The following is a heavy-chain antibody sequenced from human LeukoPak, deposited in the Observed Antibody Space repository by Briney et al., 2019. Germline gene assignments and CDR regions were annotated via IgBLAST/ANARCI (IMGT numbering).Heavy chain of an antibody. J-gene: IGHJ4*02. CDR3: AKGFCSSTSCYTDFDY. D-gene: IGHD2-2*01. CDR1: GYTFTNFW. Sequence: GESLTISYKASGYTFTNFWSGWVRQVPGKGLEWMGIIYPGDSDTRYSPSFQGQVTISADKSINTAYLQWNFLKASDTAMYYCAKGFCSSTSCYTDFDYWGQGTLVTVSS. CDR2: IYPGDSDT. V-gene: IGHV5-51*01.